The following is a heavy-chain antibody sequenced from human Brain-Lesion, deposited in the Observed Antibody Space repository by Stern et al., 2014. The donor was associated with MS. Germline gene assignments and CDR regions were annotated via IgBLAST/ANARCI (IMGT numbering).Heavy chain of an antibody. CDR2: IWFEGNTK. CDR1: GFTFISYG. CDR3: AREDCGGDCPPNY. D-gene: IGHD2-21*02. Sequence: VQLVESGGGVVQPGRSLRLSCAASGFTFISYGIHWVRQAPGKGLEWVTVIWFEGNTKYYADYVKGRFTISRDNSKNTVYLHMDSLRADDTAVYYCAREDCGGDCPPNYWGRGTLVTVSS. V-gene: IGHV3-33*01. J-gene: IGHJ4*02.